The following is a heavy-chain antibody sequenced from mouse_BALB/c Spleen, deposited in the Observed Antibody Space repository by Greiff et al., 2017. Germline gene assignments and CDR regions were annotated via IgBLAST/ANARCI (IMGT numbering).Heavy chain of an antibody. CDR2: ISSGGST. Sequence: EVQLVESGGGLVKPGGSLKLSCAASGFTFSSYAMSWVRQTPEKRLEWVASISSGGSTYYPDSVKGRFTISRDNARNILYLQMSSLRSEDTAMYYCAGVAWFAYWGQGTLVTVSA. CDR1: GFTFSSYA. CDR3: AGVAWFAY. J-gene: IGHJ3*01. V-gene: IGHV5-6-5*01.